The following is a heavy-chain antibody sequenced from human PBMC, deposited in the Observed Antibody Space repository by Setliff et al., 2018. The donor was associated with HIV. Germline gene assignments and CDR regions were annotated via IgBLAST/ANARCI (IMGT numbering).Heavy chain of an antibody. J-gene: IGHJ6*03. CDR3: ARLREMATIKYYYNYMDV. CDR1: GGTLSNYA. Sequence: SVKVSCKASGGTLSNYAISWVRQAPGQGLEWMGGIIPIFGTAKYAQKFQGRLTITADESTSTAYMELSSLRSEDTAVYYCARLREMATIKYYYNYMDVWGKGTMVTVSS. D-gene: IGHD5-12*01. CDR2: IIPIFGTA. V-gene: IGHV1-69*13.